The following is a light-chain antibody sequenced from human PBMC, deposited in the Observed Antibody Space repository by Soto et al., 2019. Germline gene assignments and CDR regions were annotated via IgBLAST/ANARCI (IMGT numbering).Light chain of an antibody. CDR2: EVT. J-gene: IGLJ2*01. V-gene: IGLV2-14*03. CDR1: SSDIGGYKF. Sequence: QSALTQPASVSASPGQSITISCSGTSSDIGGYKFVSWYQQHPGRAPKVIIYEVTNRPSGVSHRFSGSKSGNTASLTIAGLQPEDEADYYCSSYSNTSTLVIFGGGTQLTVL. CDR3: SSYSNTSTLVI.